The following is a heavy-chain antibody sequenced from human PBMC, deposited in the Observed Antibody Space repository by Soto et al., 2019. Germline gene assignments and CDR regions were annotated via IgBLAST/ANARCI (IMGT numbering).Heavy chain of an antibody. CDR1: GFTFSSYE. J-gene: IGHJ5*02. D-gene: IGHD3-22*01. Sequence: PGGSLRLSCAASGFTFSSYEMNWVRQAPGKGLEWASYISSSGSTIYYADSVKGRFTISRDNAKNSLYLQMNSLRAEDTAVYYCARAWDYYDSSGYYYRNWFDPWGQGTLVTVSS. CDR3: ARAWDYYDSSGYYYRNWFDP. CDR2: ISSSGSTI. V-gene: IGHV3-48*03.